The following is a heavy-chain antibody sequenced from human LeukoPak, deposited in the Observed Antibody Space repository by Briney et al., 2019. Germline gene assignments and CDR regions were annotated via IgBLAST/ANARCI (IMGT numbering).Heavy chain of an antibody. CDR1: GFTFSSYA. Sequence: GGSLRLSCAASGFTFSSYAMSWVRQAPGKGREWVSAISGSGGSKYYADCVKGRFTISSDNSKNTLYLQINSLRAEDTAVYYCAKRSGGFDYWGQGPLVTVSS. CDR3: AKRSGGFDY. CDR2: ISGSGGSK. V-gene: IGHV3-23*01. D-gene: IGHD3-16*01. J-gene: IGHJ4*02.